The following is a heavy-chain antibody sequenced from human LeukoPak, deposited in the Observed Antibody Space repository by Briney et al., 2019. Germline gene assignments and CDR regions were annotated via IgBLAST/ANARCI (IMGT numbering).Heavy chain of an antibody. J-gene: IGHJ4*02. CDR3: ARDSGYSSSWYLPYSDY. V-gene: IGHV1-2*02. CDR2: INPNSGGT. CDR1: GYTFTGYY. Sequence: GASVKVSCKASGYTFTGYYMHWVRQAPGQGLEWMGWINPNSGGTNYAQKFQGRVTMTRDTSISTAYMELSRLRSDDTAVYYYARDSGYSSSWYLPYSDYWGQGTLVTVSS. D-gene: IGHD6-13*01.